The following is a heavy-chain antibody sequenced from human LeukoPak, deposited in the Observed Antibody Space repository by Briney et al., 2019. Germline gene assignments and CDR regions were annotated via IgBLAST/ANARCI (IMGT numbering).Heavy chain of an antibody. CDR1: GFTFDDYA. D-gene: IGHD3-3*01. V-gene: IGHV3-9*01. CDR2: ISWNSGVI. Sequence: PGGSLRLSCAASGFTFDDYAIHWVRQAPGKGLEWVSGISWNSGVIGYADSVKGRFTISRDNAKNSLYLQMNSLRPEDTALYYCAKDIHPASYYDFWSGYYTGFDNWGLGTLVTVSS. J-gene: IGHJ4*02. CDR3: AKDIHPASYYDFWSGYYTGFDN.